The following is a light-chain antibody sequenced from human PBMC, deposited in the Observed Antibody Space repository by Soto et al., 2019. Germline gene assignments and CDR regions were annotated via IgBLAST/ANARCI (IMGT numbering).Light chain of an antibody. J-gene: IGKJ1*01. CDR1: QSVSDTY. V-gene: IGKV3-20*01. CDR2: DAS. Sequence: EIVLTQPPGTLSLSPGERATLSCRASQSVSDTYLAWYQQKLGQAPRLLIYDASSRATGIPDRFSGSGSGTDFTLTISRLEPEDFAVYYCQHYGSSRTFGQGTKVDIK. CDR3: QHYGSSRT.